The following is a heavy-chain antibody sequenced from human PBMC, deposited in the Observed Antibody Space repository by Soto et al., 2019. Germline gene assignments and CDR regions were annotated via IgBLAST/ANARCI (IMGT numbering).Heavy chain of an antibody. Sequence: SETLSLTCTVSGGSISSSSYYWGWIRQPPGKGLEWIGSIYYSGSTYYNPSLKSRVTISVDTSKNQFSLKLSSVTAADTAVYYCARQNTIFGVVTAMLDPWGQGTLVTVSS. J-gene: IGHJ5*02. CDR1: GGSISSSSYY. D-gene: IGHD3-3*01. V-gene: IGHV4-39*01. CDR3: ARQNTIFGVVTAMLDP. CDR2: IYYSGST.